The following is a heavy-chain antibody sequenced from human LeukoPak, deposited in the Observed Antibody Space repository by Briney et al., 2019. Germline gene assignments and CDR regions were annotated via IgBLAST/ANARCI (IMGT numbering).Heavy chain of an antibody. Sequence: GESLKISCKGSGYTFTSYWIGWVRQMPGKCLEWMGVIYPDDSHTTYSPSFRGQVTISANKSTSTAYLQWSSLKASDTAMYYCARPRAGSNSIEEFDYWGQGTLVTVSS. J-gene: IGHJ4*02. V-gene: IGHV5-51*01. CDR1: GYTFTSYW. CDR2: IYPDDSHT. CDR3: ARPRAGSNSIEEFDY. D-gene: IGHD6-13*01.